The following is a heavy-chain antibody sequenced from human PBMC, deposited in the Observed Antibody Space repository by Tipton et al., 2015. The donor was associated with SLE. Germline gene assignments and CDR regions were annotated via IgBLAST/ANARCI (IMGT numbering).Heavy chain of an antibody. CDR3: VERYDTFDI. V-gene: IGHV1-18*01. D-gene: IGHD1-1*01. J-gene: IGHJ3*02. CDR1: GYTFTSYG. CDR2: ISAYNGNT. Sequence: QLVQSGAEVKKPGASVKVSCKASGYTFTSYGISWVRQAPGQGLEWMGWISAYNGNTDYAQRLQGRVTMTTDTPPTTAYMELRSLRSDDTAVYYCVERYDTFDIWGQGTMVTVSS.